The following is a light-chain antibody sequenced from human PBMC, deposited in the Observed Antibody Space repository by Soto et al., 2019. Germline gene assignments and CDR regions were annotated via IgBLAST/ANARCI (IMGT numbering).Light chain of an antibody. CDR1: QSVSSN. CDR2: GAS. J-gene: IGKJ1*01. V-gene: IGKV3-15*01. CDR3: QQSYNSPQT. Sequence: EIVMTQSPATLSVSPGERATLSCRASQSVSSNLAWYQQNPGHAPRLLIYGASTRATGIPARFSGSGSGTEFTLTISSLQPEDFATYSCQQSYNSPQTFGRGTKVDI.